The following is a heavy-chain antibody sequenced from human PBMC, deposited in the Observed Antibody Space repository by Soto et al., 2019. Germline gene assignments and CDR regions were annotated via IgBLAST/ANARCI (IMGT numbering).Heavy chain of an antibody. CDR3: SRHSCETGGCYPTYHYHY. D-gene: IGHD2-15*01. V-gene: IGHV4-59*08. J-gene: IGHJ4*02. CDR1: CSGILDGY. CDR2: MCNSGNT. Sequence: SESVGQSGSVGCSGILDGYWSGIQLSQGKGLEWIGYMCNSGNTGYNPSLKNRVTFSLDTSKNQFSLTLTSVTAADTALYFCSRHSCETGGCYPTYHYHYWGRGNLVTVS.